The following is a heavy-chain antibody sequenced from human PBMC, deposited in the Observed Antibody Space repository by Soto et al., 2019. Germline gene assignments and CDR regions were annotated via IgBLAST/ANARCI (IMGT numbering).Heavy chain of an antibody. CDR1: GFTFSSYA. CDR2: ISGSGGST. V-gene: IGHV3-23*01. D-gene: IGHD3-16*02. Sequence: GGSLRLSCAASGFTFSSYAMSWVRQAPGKGLEWVSAISGSGGSTYYADSVKGRFTISRDNAKNTLYLQMNSLRAEDTAVYYCARDLGMITFGGVIVSNWFDPWGQGTLVTVSS. CDR3: ARDLGMITFGGVIVSNWFDP. J-gene: IGHJ5*02.